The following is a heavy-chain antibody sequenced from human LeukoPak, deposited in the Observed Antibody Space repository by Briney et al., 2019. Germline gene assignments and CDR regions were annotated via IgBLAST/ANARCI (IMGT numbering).Heavy chain of an antibody. J-gene: IGHJ4*02. V-gene: IGHV3-30*02. CDR1: GFFFSGHG. D-gene: IGHD3-3*01. CDR3: ANAFWSDYEGD. Sequence: GGSLRLSCAASGFFFSGHGMHGVPQAPGKGLEGVAYIQLDGSNTYHADSAKGRLTISRDNSKTTLYLKITSLRAEDTAVYYCANAFWSDYEGDWGKGTLVTVSS. CDR2: IQLDGSNT.